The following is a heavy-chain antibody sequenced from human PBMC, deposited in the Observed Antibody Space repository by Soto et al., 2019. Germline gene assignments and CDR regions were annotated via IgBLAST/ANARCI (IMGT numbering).Heavy chain of an antibody. J-gene: IGHJ5*02. Sequence: PSETLSLTCAVYGGSFSGYYWSWIRQPPGKGLEWIGEINHSGSTNYNPSLKSRVTISVDTSKNQFSLKLSSVTAADTAVYYCARERGEYSYGYFSRKYNWFDPWGQGTLVTVSS. D-gene: IGHD5-18*01. CDR2: INHSGST. V-gene: IGHV4-34*01. CDR1: GGSFSGYY. CDR3: ARERGEYSYGYFSRKYNWFDP.